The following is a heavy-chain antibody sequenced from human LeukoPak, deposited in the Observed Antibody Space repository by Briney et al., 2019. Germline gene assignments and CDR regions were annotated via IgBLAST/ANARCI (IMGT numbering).Heavy chain of an antibody. D-gene: IGHD2-15*01. CDR3: ARSVVAARPDLDY. CDR1: GYTFTSYY. CDR2: IIPILGIA. V-gene: IGHV1-69*02. Sequence: SVKVSCKASGYTFTSYYIHWVRQAPGQGLEWMGRIIPILGIANYAQKFQGRVTITADKSTSTAYMELSSLRSEDTAVYYCARSVVAARPDLDYWGQGTLVTVSS. J-gene: IGHJ4*02.